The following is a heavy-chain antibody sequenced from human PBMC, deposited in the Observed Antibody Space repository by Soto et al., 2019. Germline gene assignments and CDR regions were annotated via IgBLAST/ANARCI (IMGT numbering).Heavy chain of an antibody. Sequence: VKVSCKASGYTFTSYGISWVRQAPGQGLEWMGWISAYNGNTNYAQKLQGRVTMTTDTSTSTAYMELRSLRSDDTAVYYCARELAAADSMDFRFDLWGQGTLVTVSS. CDR3: ARELAAADSMDFRFDL. CDR1: GYTFTSYG. CDR2: ISAYNGNT. D-gene: IGHD6-13*01. J-gene: IGHJ5*02. V-gene: IGHV1-18*01.